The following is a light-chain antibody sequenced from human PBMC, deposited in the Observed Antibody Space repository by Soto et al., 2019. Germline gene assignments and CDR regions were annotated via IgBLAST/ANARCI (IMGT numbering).Light chain of an antibody. CDR1: QSVNRNY. CDR2: GAS. CDR3: QQYGSSIT. Sequence: EIVLTQSPGTLSLSPGERATLSCRASQSVNRNYLAWYQQKPGQAPRLLIYGASSRATGIPDRFSGSGSGTDFTLTISRLEPEDFAVYYCQQYGSSITFGQGTRLEIK. J-gene: IGKJ5*01. V-gene: IGKV3-20*01.